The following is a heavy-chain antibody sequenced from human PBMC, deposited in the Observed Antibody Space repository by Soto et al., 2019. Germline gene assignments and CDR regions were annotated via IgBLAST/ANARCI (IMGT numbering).Heavy chain of an antibody. J-gene: IGHJ4*02. D-gene: IGHD6-19*01. V-gene: IGHV1-69*01. CDR2: IFPNVGTA. Sequence: QVHQEQSGAEVKKPGTSVKVSCKAYGGSFSTNEIDWVRQAPGQGLEWMGRIFPNVGTADYAQKFEGRLSIIADESTSTVFMELSRLISADTAVYFCARARYSSRWGTFYRWGQGTQVAVSS. CDR1: GGSFSTNE. CDR3: ARARYSSRWGTFYR.